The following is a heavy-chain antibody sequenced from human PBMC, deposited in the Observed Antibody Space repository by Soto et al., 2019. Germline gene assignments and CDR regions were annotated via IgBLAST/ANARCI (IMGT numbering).Heavy chain of an antibody. D-gene: IGHD6-19*01. J-gene: IGHJ6*04. CDR1: GFTFSSYA. V-gene: IGHV3-23*01. Sequence: EVQLLESGGGLVQPGGSLRLSCAASGFTFSSYAMSWVRQAPGKGLEWVSAISGSGGSTYYADSVKGRFTISRDNSKNTLYLQMNSLRAEDTAVYYCAKDLDPLEGYSSGQDVWGKGTTVTVSS. CDR3: AKDLDPLEGYSSGQDV. CDR2: ISGSGGST.